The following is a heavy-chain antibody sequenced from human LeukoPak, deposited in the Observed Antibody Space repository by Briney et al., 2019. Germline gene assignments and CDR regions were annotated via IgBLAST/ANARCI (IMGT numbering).Heavy chain of an antibody. J-gene: IGHJ6*03. CDR2: IYYSGST. Sequence: SETLSLTCTVSGGSISSSGYYWGWIRQPPGKGLEWIGSIYYSGSTYYNPSLKSRVTISVDTSKNQFSLKLSSVTAADTAVYYCARGPSIAARTKYYYYMDVWGKGTTVTVSS. V-gene: IGHV4-39*07. CDR3: ARGPSIAARTKYYYYMDV. D-gene: IGHD6-6*01. CDR1: GGSISSSGYY.